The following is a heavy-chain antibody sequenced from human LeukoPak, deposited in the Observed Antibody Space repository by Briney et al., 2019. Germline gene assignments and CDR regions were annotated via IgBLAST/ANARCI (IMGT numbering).Heavy chain of an antibody. CDR3: ARAEVVYGFLANWFDP. Sequence: SQTLSLTCAISGDSVSSNSAAWNWIRQSPSRGLEWLGRTYYGSKWYNDYAVSVKSRITINPDTSKNQFSLQLDSVTPEDTAVYYCARAEVVYGFLANWFDPWGQGTLVTVSS. D-gene: IGHD3-10*01. CDR1: GDSVSSNSAA. V-gene: IGHV6-1*01. J-gene: IGHJ5*02. CDR2: TYYGSKWYN.